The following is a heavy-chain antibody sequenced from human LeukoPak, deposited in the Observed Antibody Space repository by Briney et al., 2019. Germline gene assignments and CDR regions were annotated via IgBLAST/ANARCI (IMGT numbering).Heavy chain of an antibody. Sequence: PGGSLRLSCAASGFTFSSYAMSWVRQAPGKGLEWVSILYSDGTTHYAGSVKGRFTISRDISKNTLYLQMYSLRTEDTAVYYCARVNILGGSSDHFDYWGQGTLVTVSS. CDR3: ARVNILGGSSDHFDY. CDR2: LYSDGTT. D-gene: IGHD1-26*01. J-gene: IGHJ4*02. V-gene: IGHV3-66*01. CDR1: GFTFSSYA.